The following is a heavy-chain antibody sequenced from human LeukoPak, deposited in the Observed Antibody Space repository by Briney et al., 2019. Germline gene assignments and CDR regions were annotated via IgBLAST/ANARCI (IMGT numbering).Heavy chain of an antibody. CDR3: ARGESITVAVPDY. Sequence: ASVKVSCEASGYTFIGYYIHWVRQAPGQGLEWMGWINPNSGVTKYAQMFQGRITMTRDTSISTAYMELSRLRSDDTAVYYCARGESITVAVPDYWGQGTLVTVSS. J-gene: IGHJ4*02. CDR2: INPNSGVT. V-gene: IGHV1-2*02. D-gene: IGHD2-15*01. CDR1: GYTFIGYY.